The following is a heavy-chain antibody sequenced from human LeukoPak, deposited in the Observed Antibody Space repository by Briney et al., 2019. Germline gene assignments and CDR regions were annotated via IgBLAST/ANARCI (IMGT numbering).Heavy chain of an antibody. J-gene: IGHJ4*02. V-gene: IGHV1-2*02. D-gene: IGHD2-15*01. CDR3: ARGPLTTLGYCSGGSCYSGFVPGVGIDY. CDR1: GYTFTGYY. CDR2: INPNSGGT. Sequence: ASVKVSCKASGYTFTGYYMHWVRQAPGQGLEWMGWINPNSGGTNYAQKFQGRVTMTRDTSISTAYMELSRLRSDDTAVYYCARGPLTTLGYCSGGSCYSGFVPGVGIDYWGQGTLVTVSS.